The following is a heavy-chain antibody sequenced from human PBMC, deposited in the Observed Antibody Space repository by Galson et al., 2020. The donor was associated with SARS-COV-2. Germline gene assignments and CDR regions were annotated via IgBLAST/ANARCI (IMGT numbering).Heavy chain of an antibody. CDR3: ARRFYDSSGYYYWFDP. J-gene: IGHJ5*02. V-gene: IGHV4-39*01. D-gene: IGHD3-22*01. CDR2: VYYRGTT. Sequence: ETSETRSLTCTVSGGSISSTSYYWDWIRQPPGKGLEWIGSVYYRGTTYYNPSLKSRVTISVDTSKSQFSLKLTSVTAADTAVYSCARRFYDSSGYYYWFDPWGQGSLVTVSS. CDR1: GGSISSTSYY.